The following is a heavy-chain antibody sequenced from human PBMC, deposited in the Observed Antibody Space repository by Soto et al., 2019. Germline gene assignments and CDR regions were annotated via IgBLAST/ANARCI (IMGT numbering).Heavy chain of an antibody. D-gene: IGHD2-2*01. Sequence: LRLSCAASGFTFSNAWMSWVRQAPGKGLEWVGRIKSKTDGGTTDYTAPVKGRFTISRDDSKNTLYLQMNSLKTEDTAVYYCTTALTNDAFDIWGQGTMVTVSS. CDR3: TTALTNDAFDI. J-gene: IGHJ3*02. CDR1: GFTFSNAW. V-gene: IGHV3-15*01. CDR2: IKSKTDGGTT.